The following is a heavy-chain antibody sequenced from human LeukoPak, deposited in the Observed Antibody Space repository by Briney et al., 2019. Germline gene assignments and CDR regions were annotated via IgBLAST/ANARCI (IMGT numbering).Heavy chain of an antibody. D-gene: IGHD2-2*01. V-gene: IGHV4-59*12. J-gene: IGHJ6*02. CDR2: IYYSGST. CDR1: GGSISSYY. CDR3: ARAGIPAATHRPPYGMDV. Sequence: KTSETLSLTCTVSGGSISSYYWSWIRQPPGKGLEWIGYIYYSGSTNYNPSLKSRVTISVDTSKNQFSLKLSSVTAADTAVYYCARAGIPAATHRPPYGMDVWGQGTTVTVSS.